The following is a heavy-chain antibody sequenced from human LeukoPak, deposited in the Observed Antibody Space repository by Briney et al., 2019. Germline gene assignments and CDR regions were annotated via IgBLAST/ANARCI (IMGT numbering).Heavy chain of an antibody. Sequence: SETLSLTCAVYGGSFSGYYWSWIRQPPGKGLEWIGEINHSGSTNYNPSLKSRVTISVDTSKNQFSLKLSSVTAADTAVYYCASTVGDYYYYGMDVWGQGTTVTVSS. CDR3: ASTVGDYYYYGMDV. V-gene: IGHV4-34*01. CDR1: GGSFSGYY. CDR2: INHSGST. D-gene: IGHD4-11*01. J-gene: IGHJ6*02.